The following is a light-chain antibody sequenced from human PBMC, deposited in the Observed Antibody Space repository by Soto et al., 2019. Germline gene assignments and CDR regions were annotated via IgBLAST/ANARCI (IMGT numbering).Light chain of an antibody. J-gene: IGKJ2*01. CDR3: MQALQPLYT. Sequence: DIVMTQSPLSLPVTPGEPASISCRSSQSLLHSNGYNYLDWYLQKPGQSPQLLIYLGSNRASGVPDRFSGSGSGTDFTLKISRVEAEDVWVYYCMQALQPLYTFGQGTKLEIK. CDR2: LGS. CDR1: QSLLHSNGYNY. V-gene: IGKV2-28*01.